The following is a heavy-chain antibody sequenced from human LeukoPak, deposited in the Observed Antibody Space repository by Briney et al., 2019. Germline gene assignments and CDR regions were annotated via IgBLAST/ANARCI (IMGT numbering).Heavy chain of an antibody. CDR3: AGEACREMGVMWPRLGGQDCRYDH. J-gene: IGHJ4*02. CDR2: ITPFLGIA. CDR1: GDTFSSYA. Sequence: SVKVSCKASGDTFSSYAINWVRQAPGQGPEWMGRITPFLGIANYPQKFQGRVTITADESTTTAYMELSSLRSEDTAVYYCAGEACREMGVMWPRLGGQDCRYDHWGQGTLVTVSS. D-gene: IGHD3-16*01. V-gene: IGHV1-69*04.